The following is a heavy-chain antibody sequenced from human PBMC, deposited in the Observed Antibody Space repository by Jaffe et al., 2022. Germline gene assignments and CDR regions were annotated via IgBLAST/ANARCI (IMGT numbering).Heavy chain of an antibody. CDR2: IKSKTDGGTT. V-gene: IGHV3-15*01. Sequence: EVQLVESGGGLVKPGGSLRLSCAASGFTFSNAWMSWVRQAPGKGLEWVGRIKSKTDGGTTDYAAPVKGRFTISRDDSKNTLYLQMNSLKTEDTAVYYCTTDPSNYIWGSYPELYYFDYWGQGTLVTVSS. CDR1: GFTFSNAW. J-gene: IGHJ4*02. CDR3: TTDPSNYIWGSYPELYYFDY. D-gene: IGHD3-16*01.